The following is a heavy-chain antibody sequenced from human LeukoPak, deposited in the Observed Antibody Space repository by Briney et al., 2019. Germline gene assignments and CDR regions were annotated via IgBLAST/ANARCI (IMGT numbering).Heavy chain of an antibody. D-gene: IGHD3-22*01. CDR2: INPNSGGT. CDR1: GYTFTGYY. CDR3: ARDSQYYYDSSGYYSRFLFDP. V-gene: IGHV1-2*02. Sequence: ASVKVSCKASGYTFTGYYMHWVRQAPGQGLEGMGWINPNSGGTNYAQKFQGRVTMTRDTSISTAYMELSRLRSDDTAVYYCARDSQYYYDSSGYYSRFLFDPWGQGTLVTVSS. J-gene: IGHJ5*02.